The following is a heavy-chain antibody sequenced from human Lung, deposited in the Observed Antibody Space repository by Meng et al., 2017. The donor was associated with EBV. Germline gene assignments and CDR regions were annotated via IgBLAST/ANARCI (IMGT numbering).Heavy chain of an antibody. D-gene: IGHD3-22*01. V-gene: IGHV4-30-4*01. J-gene: IGHJ4*02. CDR3: ARTHFYDSSNYGFDY. CDR2: ISYSGST. CDR1: GGSISSGDYY. Sequence: VQRVEVGPGLVKPSQTLSRTCTVSGGSISSGDYYWSWIRQPPGKGLEWIGYISYSGSTYYNPSLKSRVTISVDTSKNQFSLKLSSVTAADTAVYYCARTHFYDSSNYGFDYWGQGTLVTVSS.